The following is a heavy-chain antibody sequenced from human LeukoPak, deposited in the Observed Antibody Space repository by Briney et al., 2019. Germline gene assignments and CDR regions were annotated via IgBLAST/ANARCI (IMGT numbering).Heavy chain of an antibody. CDR3: AREPPMGVTRIDY. D-gene: IGHD1-14*01. CDR2: ISSSTI. Sequence: GGSLRLSCAASGFTFSSYAMNWVRQAPGKGLEWVSYISSSTIYYADSVKGRFTISRDNAKNSLYLQMNSLRAEDTAVYYCAREPPMGVTRIDYWGQGTLVTVSS. V-gene: IGHV3-48*01. J-gene: IGHJ4*02. CDR1: GFTFSSYA.